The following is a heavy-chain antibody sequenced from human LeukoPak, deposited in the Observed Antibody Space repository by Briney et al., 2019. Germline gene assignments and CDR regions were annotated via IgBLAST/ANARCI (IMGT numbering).Heavy chain of an antibody. J-gene: IGHJ4*02. CDR1: GFTFSSYS. V-gene: IGHV3-48*04. Sequence: PGGSLRLSCAASGFTFSSYSMNWARQAPGKGLEWVSYISSSSSTIYYADSVKGRFTISRDNAKNSLYLQMNSLRAEDTAVYCCARRDTGLDYWGQGTLVTVSS. CDR2: ISSSSSTI. CDR3: ARRDTGLDY. D-gene: IGHD5-18*01.